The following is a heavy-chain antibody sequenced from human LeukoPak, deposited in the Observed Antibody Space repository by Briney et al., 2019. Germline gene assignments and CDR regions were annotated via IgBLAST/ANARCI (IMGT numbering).Heavy chain of an antibody. D-gene: IGHD6-13*01. CDR2: ISSSSSYI. CDR3: ARDFPAAAGTPPLWFDP. Sequence: GGSLRLSCAASGFTFSSYSMNWVRQAPGKGLEWVSSISSSSSYIYYADSVKGRFTISRDNAKNSLYLQMNSLRAEDTAVYYFARDFPAAAGTPPLWFDPWGQGTLVTVSS. CDR1: GFTFSSYS. J-gene: IGHJ5*02. V-gene: IGHV3-21*01.